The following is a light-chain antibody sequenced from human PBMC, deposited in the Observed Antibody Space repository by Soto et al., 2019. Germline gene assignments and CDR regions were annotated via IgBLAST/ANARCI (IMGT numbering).Light chain of an antibody. Sequence: DMQMTLAPASGSVSEADRVTITLRACQGISSWLAWDQQKPGKAPKLLIYAASSLQSGVPSRFSGSGSGTDFTLTIISLQPEDFATYYCQQANSFPITFGQGTRLEIK. CDR2: AAS. V-gene: IGKV1-12*01. CDR1: QGISSW. J-gene: IGKJ5*01. CDR3: QQANSFPIT.